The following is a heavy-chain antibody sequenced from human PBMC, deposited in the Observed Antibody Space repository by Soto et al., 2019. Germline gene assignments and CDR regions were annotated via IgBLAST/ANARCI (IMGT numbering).Heavy chain of an antibody. V-gene: IGHV3-23*01. CDR3: AKGLEVAGHDYYGMDV. CDR1: GFTFSSYA. D-gene: IGHD6-19*01. CDR2: ISGSGDYT. Sequence: EVQLLESGGGLVQPGGSLRLSCAASGFTFSSYAMTGVRQAPGKAREWVSSISGSGDYTYYADSVKGRFTISRDNSKNTRYLQMNTRRAADTAVYYCAKGLEVAGHDYYGMDVWGQGTTVTVCS. J-gene: IGHJ6*02.